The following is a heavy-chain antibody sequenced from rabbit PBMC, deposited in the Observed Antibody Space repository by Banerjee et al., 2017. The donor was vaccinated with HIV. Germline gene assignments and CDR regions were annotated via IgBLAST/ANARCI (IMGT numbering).Heavy chain of an antibody. J-gene: IGHJ6*01. V-gene: IGHV1S45*01. Sequence: QEQLEESGGDLVKPEGSLTLTCTASGFSFSSSYWICWVRQAPGKGLEWIGCIYGGSSGITYYASWAKGRFTISKTSSTTVTLQMTSLTAADTATYFCARDAYDSISGVYRRNLWGPGTLVTVS. CDR1: GFSFSSSYW. CDR2: IYGGSSGIT. CDR3: ARDAYDSISGVYRRNL. D-gene: IGHD1-1*01.